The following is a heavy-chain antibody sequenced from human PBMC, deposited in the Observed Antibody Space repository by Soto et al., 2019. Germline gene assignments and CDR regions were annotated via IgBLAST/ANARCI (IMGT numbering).Heavy chain of an antibody. D-gene: IGHD3-22*01. CDR1: GFTVSSNY. V-gene: IGHV3-53*02. CDR3: AREPPTYYYDSSGYYDY. CDR2: IYSGGST. J-gene: IGHJ4*02. Sequence: EVQLVETGGGLIQPGGSLRLSCAASGFTVSSNYMSWVRQAPGKGLEWVSVIYSGGSTYYADSVKGRFTISRDNSKNKLYLQMNSLRAEDTAVYYCAREPPTYYYDSSGYYDYWGQGTLVTVSS.